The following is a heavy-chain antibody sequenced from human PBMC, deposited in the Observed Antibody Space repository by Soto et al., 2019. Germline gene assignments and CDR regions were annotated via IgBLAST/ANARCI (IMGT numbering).Heavy chain of an antibody. Sequence: GGSLRLSCAVSGFTFRSSPMSWVRRAPGKGLVWVSRINSDESSTSYADSVKGRFTISRDNAKNTLYLQMNSLRAEDTAVYYCARVAPLGNWFDPWGQGTLVTVSS. V-gene: IGHV3-74*01. J-gene: IGHJ5*02. CDR1: GFTFRSSP. D-gene: IGHD5-12*01. CDR3: ARVAPLGNWFDP. CDR2: INSDESST.